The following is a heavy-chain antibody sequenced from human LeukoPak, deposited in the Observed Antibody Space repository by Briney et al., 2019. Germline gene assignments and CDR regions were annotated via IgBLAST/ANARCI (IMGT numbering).Heavy chain of an antibody. Sequence: SETLSLTCAVYGGSFSGYYWSWIRQPPGKGLEWIGEINHSGSTNYNPSLKSRVTISVDTSKNQFSLKLSSVTAADTAVYYCARRMVRGAIITMGRYNWFDPWGQGTLVTVSS. D-gene: IGHD3-10*01. V-gene: IGHV4-34*01. CDR1: GGSFSGYY. CDR2: INHSGST. CDR3: ARRMVRGAIITMGRYNWFDP. J-gene: IGHJ5*02.